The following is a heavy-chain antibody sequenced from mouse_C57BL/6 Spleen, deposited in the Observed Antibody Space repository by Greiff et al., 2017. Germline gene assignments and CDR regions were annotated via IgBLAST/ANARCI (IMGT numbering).Heavy chain of an antibody. V-gene: IGHV1-53*01. J-gene: IGHJ1*03. CDR3: ARDCYGSSYEYFDV. CDR2: ISPSNGGT. CDR1: GFTFTSYW. Sequence: QVQLQQPGTELVKPGASVKLSCKASGFTFTSYWMHWVKQRPGQGLEWIGNISPSNGGTNYHEKFKSKVTLTVDKAASTTYMQLSSRTSEDSAVYYCARDCYGSSYEYFDVWGTGTTVTVSS. D-gene: IGHD1-1*01.